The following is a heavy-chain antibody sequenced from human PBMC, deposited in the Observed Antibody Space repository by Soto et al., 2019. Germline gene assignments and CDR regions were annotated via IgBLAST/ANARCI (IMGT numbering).Heavy chain of an antibody. Sequence: GASVKVSCKASGYTFTSYAMHWVRQAPGQRLEWMGWINAGNGNTKYSQKFQGRVTITRDTSASTAYMELSSLRSEDTAVYYCARDRGAAAGAYNWFDPWGQGTLVTVSS. CDR3: ARDRGAAAGAYNWFDP. CDR1: GYTFTSYA. D-gene: IGHD6-13*01. CDR2: INAGNGNT. J-gene: IGHJ5*02. V-gene: IGHV1-3*01.